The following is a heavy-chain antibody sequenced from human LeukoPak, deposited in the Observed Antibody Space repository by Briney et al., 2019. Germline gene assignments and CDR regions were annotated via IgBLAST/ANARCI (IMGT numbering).Heavy chain of an antibody. J-gene: IGHJ4*02. CDR1: GGSFSGYY. D-gene: IGHD6-19*01. V-gene: IGHV4-34*01. CDR2: INHSGST. Sequence: PSETLSLTCAVYGGSFSGYYWSWIRQPPGKGLEWIGEINHSGSTNYNPSLKSRVTISVDTSKNQFSLKLSSVTAADTAVYYCAKDLVTGTDWGQGTLVTVSS. CDR3: AKDLVTGTD.